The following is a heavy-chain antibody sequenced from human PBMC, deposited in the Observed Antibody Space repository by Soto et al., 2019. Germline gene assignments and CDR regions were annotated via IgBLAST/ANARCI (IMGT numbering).Heavy chain of an antibody. CDR3: ANSPRSRYEAPWDY. Sequence: GGSLRLSCTATGFTFSSDAVNWVRQTPGKGLEWVSGISASGDITYYADSVEGRFTISRDNSKNTLFLQLNSLRAEDTAVYYCANSPRSRYEAPWDYWGQGTQVTVSS. J-gene: IGHJ4*02. V-gene: IGHV3-23*01. D-gene: IGHD5-12*01. CDR1: GFTFSSDA. CDR2: ISASGDIT.